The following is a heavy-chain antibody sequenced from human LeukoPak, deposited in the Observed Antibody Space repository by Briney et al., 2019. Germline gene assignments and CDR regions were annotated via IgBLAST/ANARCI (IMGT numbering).Heavy chain of an antibody. CDR1: GFTLSNYA. V-gene: IGHV3-74*01. CDR2: IKSDGTST. J-gene: IGHJ4*02. Sequence: PGGSLRLSCAASGFTLSNYAMNWVRQAPGKGLVWVSRIKSDGTSTSYADSVKGRFTISRDNAKNTLCLQMNSLRAEDTAVYYCTREGDSGSYFYYFDYWGQGTLVTVSS. D-gene: IGHD1-26*01. CDR3: TREGDSGSYFYYFDY.